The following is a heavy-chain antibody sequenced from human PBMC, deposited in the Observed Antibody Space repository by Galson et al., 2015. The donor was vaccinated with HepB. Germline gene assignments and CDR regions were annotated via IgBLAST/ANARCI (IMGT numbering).Heavy chain of an antibody. J-gene: IGHJ5*02. CDR3: ARSPYLGGTPLLDSHNYLGP. V-gene: IGHV4-59*01. CDR1: VGSISTFY. Sequence: SETLSLTCTLSVGSISTFYWSWIRQPPGKGLVWIGDVFHTGSANYNPSLKSRVTISVDTSMNQFSLKVSSVTAADTAVYYCARSPYLGGTPLLDSHNYLGPWGQGALGPGSS. CDR2: VFHTGSA. D-gene: IGHD3-16*01.